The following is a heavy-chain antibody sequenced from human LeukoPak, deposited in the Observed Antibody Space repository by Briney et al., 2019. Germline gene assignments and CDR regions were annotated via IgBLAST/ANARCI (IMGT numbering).Heavy chain of an antibody. CDR3: ARKRESSSSWYGGLAY. CDR1: RFTFSSYA. D-gene: IGHD6-13*01. Sequence: GGSPSLSCTTSRFTFSSYAMRWVCQTPRKGLEWVSAISSCGGNTYYADSVKGRFTISRDNSKNTLYLQMNSLRAEDTGVYYCARKRESSSSWYGGLAYCGQGTLVTVSS. CDR2: ISSCGGNT. J-gene: IGHJ4*02. V-gene: IGHV3-23*01.